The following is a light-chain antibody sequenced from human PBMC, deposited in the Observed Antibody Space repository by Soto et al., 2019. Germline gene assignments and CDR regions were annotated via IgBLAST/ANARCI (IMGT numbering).Light chain of an antibody. Sequence: EIVMTQSPAILSVSPGERATLSCRASQSISRSLAWYQQKPGLAPRLVMFDSSTRATGIPDRFSGSGSGTDFTLTISRLEPEDFAVYFCQQYGNSPQITFGQGTRLEIK. CDR2: DSS. CDR3: QQYGNSPQIT. CDR1: QSISRS. J-gene: IGKJ5*01. V-gene: IGKV3D-20*01.